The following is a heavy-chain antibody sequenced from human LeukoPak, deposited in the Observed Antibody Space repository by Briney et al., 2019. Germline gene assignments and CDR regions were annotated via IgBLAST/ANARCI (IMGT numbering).Heavy chain of an antibody. Sequence: SQTLSLTCTVSGGSISSGGYYWSWIRQHPGKGLEWIGYIYYSGSTYYNSSLKSRVTISVDTSKNQFSLKLSSVTAADTAVYYCARGGMVRLGPFDYWGQGTLVTVSS. CDR2: IYYSGST. J-gene: IGHJ4*02. D-gene: IGHD4-23*01. V-gene: IGHV4-31*03. CDR1: GGSISSGGYY. CDR3: ARGGMVRLGPFDY.